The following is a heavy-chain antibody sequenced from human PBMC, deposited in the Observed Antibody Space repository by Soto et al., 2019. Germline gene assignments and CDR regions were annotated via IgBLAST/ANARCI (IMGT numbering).Heavy chain of an antibody. D-gene: IGHD2-8*02. V-gene: IGHV4-59*11. CDR3: AREIHQEKMQLISWSLFGGVVKYYYYYMDV. J-gene: IGHJ6*03. CDR1: GDSIKSHH. Sequence: SETLSLTCTVAGDSIKSHHWSWIRQPPGKGLEWIGYIYYSGSSNYNPSLKSRVTISVDTSKNQFSLKLSSVTAADAAMYFCAREIHQEKMQLISWSLFGGVVKYYYYYMDVWGKGTTVTVSS. CDR2: IYYSGSS.